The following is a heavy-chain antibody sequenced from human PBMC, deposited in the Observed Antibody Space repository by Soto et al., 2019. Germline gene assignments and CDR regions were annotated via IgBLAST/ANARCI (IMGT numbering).Heavy chain of an antibody. V-gene: IGHV4-30-4*01. CDR1: GGSIRSGDSY. J-gene: IGHJ4*02. CDR3: ARTHYSDRSGTDY. Sequence: SETLSLTCTVSGGSIRSGDSYWSWIRQPPGKGLEWIGYIYYSGSTYYNPSLKSRVTISLDTSKNQFSLNLSSVTAADAAVYYCARTHYSDRSGTDYWGQGTLVTVSS. D-gene: IGHD3-22*01. CDR2: IYYSGST.